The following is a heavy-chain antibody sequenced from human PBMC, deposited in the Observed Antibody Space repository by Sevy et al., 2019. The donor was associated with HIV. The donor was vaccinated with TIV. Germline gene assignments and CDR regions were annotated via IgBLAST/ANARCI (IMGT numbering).Heavy chain of an antibody. CDR3: ARGPPEREITIFGVVIMEGYYFDY. Sequence: SETLSLTCTVSGGSISSYYWSWIRQPAGKGLEWIGRIYTSGSTNYNPSLKSRVTMSVDTSKNQFSLKLSSETAADTAVYYCARGPPEREITIFGVVIMEGYYFDYWGQGTLVTVSS. V-gene: IGHV4-4*07. CDR1: GGSISSYY. CDR2: IYTSGST. D-gene: IGHD3-3*01. J-gene: IGHJ4*02.